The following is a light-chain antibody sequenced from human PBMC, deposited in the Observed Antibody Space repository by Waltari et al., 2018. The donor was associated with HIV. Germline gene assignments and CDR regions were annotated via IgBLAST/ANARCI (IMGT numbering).Light chain of an antibody. V-gene: IGKV1-9*01. CDR3: QQLNSYPRT. CDR2: AAS. Sequence: DIQLTQSPSFLSASVGDRVTITCRASQGISSYLAWYQQTPGKAPKLLIYAASTVQSGVPSRLSGSGSGTEFTLTISSLQPEDFATYYCQQLNSYPRTFCQGSKVEIK. J-gene: IGKJ1*01. CDR1: QGISSY.